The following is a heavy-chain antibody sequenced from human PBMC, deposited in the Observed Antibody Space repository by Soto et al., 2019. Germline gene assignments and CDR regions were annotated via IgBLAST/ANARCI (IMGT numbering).Heavy chain of an antibody. CDR2: IHKSGSIT. J-gene: IGHJ5*02. CDR1: GLPFSTYA. V-gene: IGHV3-23*05. CDR3: AGMPYTSGLRFDP. Sequence: ESRKMSCAASGLPFSTYAMSWVRQAPGKGLEWVSAIHKSGSITFYADSVKGRFTISRDNSQNTLYLHMRSLTDADTAVYYCAGMPYTSGLRFDPWGPGTLVTVSS. D-gene: IGHD6-19*01.